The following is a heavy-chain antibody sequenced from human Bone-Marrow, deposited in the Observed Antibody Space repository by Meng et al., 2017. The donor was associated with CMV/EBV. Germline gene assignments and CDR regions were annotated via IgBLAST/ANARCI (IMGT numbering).Heavy chain of an antibody. J-gene: IGHJ4*02. D-gene: IGHD6-6*01. CDR3: TRSPRSSSSPFDY. Sequence: GGSLRLSCAACGFTFSSYDMHWVRQATGKGLEWVSAIGTAGYTYYPGSVKGQFTISRENDKNSLYLQMNSLRAGDTAVYYCTRSPRSSSSPFDYWGQGTLVTVSS. CDR1: GFTFSSYD. CDR2: IGTAGYT. V-gene: IGHV3-13*03.